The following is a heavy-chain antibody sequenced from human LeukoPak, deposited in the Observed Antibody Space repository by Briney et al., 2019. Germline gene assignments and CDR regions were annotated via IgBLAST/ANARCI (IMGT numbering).Heavy chain of an antibody. D-gene: IGHD1-26*01. J-gene: IGHJ5*02. CDR3: ASDSGSYKGHWFDP. Sequence: GGSLRLSCAASGFTFSSYSMNWVRQAPGKGLEWVSYISSSSSTICYADSVKGRFTISRDNAKNSLYLQMNSLRAEDTAVYYCASDSGSYKGHWFDPWGQGTLVTVSS. CDR1: GFTFSSYS. CDR2: ISSSSSTI. V-gene: IGHV3-48*01.